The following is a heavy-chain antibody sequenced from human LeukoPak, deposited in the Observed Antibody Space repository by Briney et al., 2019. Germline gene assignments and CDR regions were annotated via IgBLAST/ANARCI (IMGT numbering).Heavy chain of an antibody. CDR3: ARLYCSSASCYTGSSYYFDY. CDR1: GYSFTNYW. J-gene: IGHJ4*02. D-gene: IGHD2-2*02. CDR2: IYPGDPDT. Sequence: GESLKIPCKGSGYSFTNYWIAWVRQMPGKRLEWMGIIYPGDPDTRYSPSFQGQVTISADRSISTAYLQWSSLKASDIAMYYCARLYCSSASCYTGSSYYFDYWGQGTLVTVSS. V-gene: IGHV5-51*01.